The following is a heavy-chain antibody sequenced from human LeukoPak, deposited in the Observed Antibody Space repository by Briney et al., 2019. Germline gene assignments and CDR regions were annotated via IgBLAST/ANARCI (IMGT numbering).Heavy chain of an antibody. J-gene: IGHJ4*02. CDR1: GFTFSSYS. CDR2: ISSSSSTI. D-gene: IGHD2-2*01. V-gene: IGHV3-48*04. Sequence: GGSLRLSCAASGFTFSSYSMNWVRQAPGKGLEWVSYISSSSSTIYYADSVKGRFTISRDNAKNSLYLQMNSLRAEDTAVYYCARVDLQPQYQLLGFYFDYWGQGTLVTVSS. CDR3: ARVDLQPQYQLLGFYFDY.